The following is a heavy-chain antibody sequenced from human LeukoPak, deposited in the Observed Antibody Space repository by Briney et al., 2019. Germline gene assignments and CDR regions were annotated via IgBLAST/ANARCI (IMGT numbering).Heavy chain of an antibody. CDR3: ARTRYRYGGYGSFDY. Sequence: GGSLRLSCAASGFTFSSYGMHWVRQAPGKGLEWVAVIWYDGSNKYYADSVKGRFTISRDNSKNTLYLQMNSLRAEDTAVYYCARTRYRYGGYGSFDYWGQGTLVTVSS. V-gene: IGHV3-33*01. J-gene: IGHJ4*02. D-gene: IGHD5-12*01. CDR1: GFTFSSYG. CDR2: IWYDGSNK.